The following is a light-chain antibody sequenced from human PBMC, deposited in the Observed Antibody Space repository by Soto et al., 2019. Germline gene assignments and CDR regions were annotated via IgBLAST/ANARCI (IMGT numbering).Light chain of an antibody. V-gene: IGKV3-15*01. CDR2: DAI. J-gene: IGKJ2*02. Sequence: EIVMTQSPATLSVSPGERATLSCGASQSVSSNLAWFQQTPGQAPRLLIYDAITRATGIPARFSGSGSGTEFTLTISSLQSEDFAVYYCQQDHSWLSTFGQGTKLEIK. CDR1: QSVSSN. CDR3: QQDHSWLST.